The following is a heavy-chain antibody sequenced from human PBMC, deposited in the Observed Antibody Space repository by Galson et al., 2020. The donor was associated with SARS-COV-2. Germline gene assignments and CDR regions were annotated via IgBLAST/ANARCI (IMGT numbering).Heavy chain of an antibody. V-gene: IGHV3-23*01. D-gene: IGHD3-9*01. CDR2: ISGSGGST. CDR1: GFTFSSYA. CDR3: AKSTSVLRYFAWLLPGSQNGMEG. J-gene: IGHJ6*02. Sequence: TGGSLRLSCAASGFTFSSYAMSWVRQAPGKGLEWVSAISGSGGSTYYAASVKGRFTISRDNSKNTLYLQMNSLRAEDTAVYYCAKSTSVLRYFAWLLPGSQNGMEGWGQGTTVTVSS.